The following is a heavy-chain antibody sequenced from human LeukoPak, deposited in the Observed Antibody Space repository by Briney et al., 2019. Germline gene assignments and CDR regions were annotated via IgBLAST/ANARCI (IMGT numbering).Heavy chain of an antibody. V-gene: IGHV3-30*02. CDR3: AKKGYSYGWRDSYYFDY. CDR1: GFTFSDYG. J-gene: IGHJ4*02. Sequence: GGSLRLSCAASGFTFSDYGMHWVRQAPGKGLEWVAFIRSDGSNKYYADSVKGRFTISRDNSKLYLQMNSLRAEDTAVYYCAKKGYSYGWRDSYYFDYWGQGTLATVSS. D-gene: IGHD6-19*01. CDR2: IRSDGSNK.